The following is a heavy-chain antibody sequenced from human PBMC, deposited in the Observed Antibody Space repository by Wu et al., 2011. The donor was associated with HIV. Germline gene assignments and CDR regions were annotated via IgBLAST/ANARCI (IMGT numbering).Heavy chain of an antibody. CDR1: GGTFSSHA. V-gene: IGHV1-69*15. D-gene: IGHD1-26*01. J-gene: IGHJ5*02. Sequence: QVLLVQSGAEVKKPGSSAKVSCKASGGTFSSHAINWVRQAPGQGLEWMGRIIPMFGTPNYARKFQGRVTITADESTSTAYMELSSLRSEDTAVYYCARGYKWDLPAYNWFDPWGQGTLVTVSS. CDR3: ARGYKWDLPAYNWFDP. CDR2: IIPMFGTP.